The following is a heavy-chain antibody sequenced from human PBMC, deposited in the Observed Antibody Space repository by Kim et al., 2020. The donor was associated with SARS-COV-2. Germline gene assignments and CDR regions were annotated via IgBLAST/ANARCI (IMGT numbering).Heavy chain of an antibody. Sequence: SETLSLTCTVSGGSISSSSYYWGWIRQPPGKGLEWIGSIYYSGSTYYNPSLKSRVTISVDTSKNQFSLKLSSVTAADTAVYYCARRSIFGVGLPFDYWGQGTLVTVSS. CDR1: GGSISSSSYY. CDR2: IYYSGST. D-gene: IGHD3-3*01. J-gene: IGHJ4*02. CDR3: ARRSIFGVGLPFDY. V-gene: IGHV4-39*01.